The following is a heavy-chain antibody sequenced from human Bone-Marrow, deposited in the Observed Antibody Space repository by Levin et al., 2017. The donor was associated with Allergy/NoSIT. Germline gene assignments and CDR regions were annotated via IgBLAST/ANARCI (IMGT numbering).Heavy chain of an antibody. V-gene: IGHV3-23*01. CDR1: GFTLSTYP. CDR2: ISGSGDT. CDR3: AKVRCDSTGCTYAFDL. Sequence: GGSLRLSCAASGFTLSTYPMSWVRQAPGKGLEWVAGISGSGDTYYEDSVKGRFTISRDNSKNTLYLQMNSLRAEDTAVYRCAKVRCDSTGCTYAFDLWGQGTMVTVSS. D-gene: IGHD2/OR15-2a*01. J-gene: IGHJ3*01.